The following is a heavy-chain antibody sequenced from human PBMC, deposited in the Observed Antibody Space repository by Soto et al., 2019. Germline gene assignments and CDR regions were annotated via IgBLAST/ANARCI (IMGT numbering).Heavy chain of an antibody. CDR3: ARRGGYCSNGVCYINYYYGMDV. D-gene: IGHD2-8*01. J-gene: IGHJ6*02. CDR1: GYSFTNYW. V-gene: IGHV5-51*01. Sequence: GESLKISCKGSGYSFTNYWIGWVRQMPGKGLEWMGIIFPGDSDTRYSPSFQGQVTISADRSSSTAYLQWSSLKASDTATYYCARRGGYCSNGVCYINYYYGMDVWGQGTTVT. CDR2: IFPGDSDT.